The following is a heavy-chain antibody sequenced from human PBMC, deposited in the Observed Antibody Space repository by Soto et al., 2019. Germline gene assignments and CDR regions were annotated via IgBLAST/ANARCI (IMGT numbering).Heavy chain of an antibody. J-gene: IGHJ6*02. CDR3: ARETGTGIDFYYGMDV. CDR1: GGSISSGGYY. Sequence: SETLSLTCTVSGGSISSGGYYWSWIRQHPGKGLEWIGYIYDSGSTYYNPSLRSRVTISVDTSKNQFSLKLSSVTAADTAVYYCARETGTGIDFYYGMDVWGQGTTVTVSS. D-gene: IGHD1-7*01. V-gene: IGHV4-31*03. CDR2: IYDSGST.